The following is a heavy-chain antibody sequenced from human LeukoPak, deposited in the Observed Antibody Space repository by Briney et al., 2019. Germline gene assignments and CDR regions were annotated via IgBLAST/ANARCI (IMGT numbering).Heavy chain of an antibody. D-gene: IGHD5-24*01. CDR1: GGSISSSSYY. V-gene: IGHV4-39*07. J-gene: IGHJ6*03. Sequence: SETLSLTCTVSGGSISSSSYYWGWIRQPPGKGLEWIGSIYYSGSTYYNPSLKSRVTISVDTSKNQFSLKLSSVTAADTAVYYSAGERRRWLQSLRVYYYYYMDVWGKGTTVTVSS. CDR2: IYYSGST. CDR3: AGERRRWLQSLRVYYYYYMDV.